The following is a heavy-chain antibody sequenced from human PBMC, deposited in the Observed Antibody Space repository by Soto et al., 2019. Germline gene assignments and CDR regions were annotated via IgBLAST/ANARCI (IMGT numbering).Heavy chain of an antibody. J-gene: IGHJ2*01. CDR1: GFTFSGSA. Sequence: EVQLVESGGGLVQPGGSLKLSCAASGFTFSGSAVHWVRQASGKGLEWVGRIRSKANNYATVYAASVKGRFTISRDDSKNMAYLQMNSLKTEDTAVYYCTRHAVQYCGGDCYLLPYFDLWGRGTLVTVSS. CDR3: TRHAVQYCGGDCYLLPYFDL. D-gene: IGHD2-21*02. V-gene: IGHV3-73*02. CDR2: IRSKANNYAT.